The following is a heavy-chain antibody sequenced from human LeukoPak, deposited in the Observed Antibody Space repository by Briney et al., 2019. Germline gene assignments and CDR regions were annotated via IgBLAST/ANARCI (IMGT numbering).Heavy chain of an antibody. J-gene: IGHJ4*02. D-gene: IGHD4-17*01. CDR2: INPSGGST. V-gene: IGHV1-46*01. CDR1: GYTFTSYY. Sequence: GASVKVSCKASGYTFTSYYMHWVRQAPGQGLEWMGIINPSGGSTSYAQKFQGRVTMTRDMSTSTVYMELSSLRSEDTAVYYCASDLGGDYGDYWGQGTLVTVSS. CDR3: ASDLGGDYGDY.